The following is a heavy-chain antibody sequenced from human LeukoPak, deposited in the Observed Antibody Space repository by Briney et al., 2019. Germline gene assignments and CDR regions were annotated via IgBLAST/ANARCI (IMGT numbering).Heavy chain of an antibody. CDR3: ARAVDTAMVTGGV. V-gene: IGHV1-8*03. D-gene: IGHD5-18*01. J-gene: IGHJ4*02. CDR1: GYTFTSYD. CDR2: MNPNSGNT. Sequence: ASVKVSRKASGYTFTSYDINWVRQATGQGLEWMGWMNPNSGNTGYAQKFQGRVTITRNTSISTAYMELSSLRSEDTAVYYCARAVDTAMVTGGVWGQGTLVTVSS.